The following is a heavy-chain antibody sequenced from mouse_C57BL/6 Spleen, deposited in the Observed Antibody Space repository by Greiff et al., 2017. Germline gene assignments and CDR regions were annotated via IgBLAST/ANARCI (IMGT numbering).Heavy chain of an antibody. CDR2: IYPGDGDT. J-gene: IGHJ3*01. CDR1: GYAFSSYW. D-gene: IGHD2-2*01. V-gene: IGHV1-80*01. CDR3: ARSGGYDGFAY. Sequence: VQLQQSGAELVKPGASVKISCKASGYAFSSYWMNWVKQRPGKGLEWIGQIYPGDGDTNYNGKFKGKATLTADQSSSTAYMQRSSLTSEDSAVYFCARSGGYDGFAYWGQGTLVTVSA.